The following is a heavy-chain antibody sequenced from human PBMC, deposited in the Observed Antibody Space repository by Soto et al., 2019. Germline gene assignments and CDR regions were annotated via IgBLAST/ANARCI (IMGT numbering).Heavy chain of an antibody. J-gene: IGHJ4*02. CDR3: ARESVLMVYDYFDY. CDR1: GFTFSSYA. D-gene: IGHD2-8*01. Sequence: QVQLVESGGGVVQPGRSLRLSCAASGFTFSSYAMHWVRQAPGKGLEWVAVISYDGSNKYYADSVKGRFTISRDNSKNTQYLQMNSLRAEDTAVYYGARESVLMVYDYFDYWGQGTLVTVSS. V-gene: IGHV3-30-3*01. CDR2: ISYDGSNK.